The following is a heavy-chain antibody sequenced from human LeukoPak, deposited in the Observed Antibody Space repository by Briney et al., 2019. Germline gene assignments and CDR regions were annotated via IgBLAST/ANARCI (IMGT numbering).Heavy chain of an antibody. D-gene: IGHD6-13*01. CDR3: ARDRRSSSWTNFDY. CDR1: GYTFTSYG. J-gene: IGHJ4*02. Sequence: ASVKVSCTASGYTFTSYGISWVRQAPGRGLEWMGWISAYNGNTNYAQKLQGRVTMTTDTSTSTAYMELRSLRSDDTAVYYCARDRRSSSWTNFDYWGQETLVTVSS. V-gene: IGHV1-18*01. CDR2: ISAYNGNT.